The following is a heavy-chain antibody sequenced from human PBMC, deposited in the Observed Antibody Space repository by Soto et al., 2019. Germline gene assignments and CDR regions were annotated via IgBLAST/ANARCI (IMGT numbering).Heavy chain of an antibody. CDR2: IGTAGDT. J-gene: IGHJ6*02. Sequence: GGSLRLSCAASGFTFSSYDMHWVRQATGKGLEWVSAIGTAGDTYYPGSVKGRFTISRENAKNSLYLQMNSLRAGDTAVYYCAREQVGETYGDNGDYYYYGMDLWGQGTSVTVSS. D-gene: IGHD4-17*01. CDR3: AREQVGETYGDNGDYYYYGMDL. V-gene: IGHV3-13*01. CDR1: GFTFSSYD.